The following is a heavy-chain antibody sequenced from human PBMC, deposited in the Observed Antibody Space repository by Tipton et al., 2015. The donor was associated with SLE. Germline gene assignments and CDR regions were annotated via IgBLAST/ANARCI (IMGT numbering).Heavy chain of an antibody. CDR2: IYTSGST. D-gene: IGHD3-16*01. Sequence: TLSLTCTVSGGSISSGSYYWSWIRQPAGKGLEWIGRIYTSGSTNYNPSLNSRVTISVDTSKNQFSLKLSSVTAADTAVYYCAKGSADARPYYFDNWGQGTLVTVSS. V-gene: IGHV4-61*02. J-gene: IGHJ4*02. CDR1: GGSISSGSYY. CDR3: AKGSADARPYYFDN.